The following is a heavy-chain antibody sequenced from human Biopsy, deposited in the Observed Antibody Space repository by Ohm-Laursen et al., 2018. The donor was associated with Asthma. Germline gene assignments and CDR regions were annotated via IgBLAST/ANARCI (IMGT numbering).Heavy chain of an antibody. D-gene: IGHD2-2*01. V-gene: IGHV1-69*01. Sequence: SSVKVSCKASGDSFSNYAISWVRQAPGQGLEWMGGLIPVLGTPDHAQMFEGRVTISADDSTSTAYMELSSLSSEDTALYYCARGPEYVRSSGALGYWGQGTLVTVSS. CDR2: LIPVLGTP. J-gene: IGHJ4*02. CDR1: GDSFSNYA. CDR3: ARGPEYVRSSGALGY.